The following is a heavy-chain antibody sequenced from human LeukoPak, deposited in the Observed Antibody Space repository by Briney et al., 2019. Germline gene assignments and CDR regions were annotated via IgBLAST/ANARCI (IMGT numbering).Heavy chain of an antibody. Sequence: PGASLQISCKGFGYTFTSYWIGWVRQLPGKGLEWMGIIYPGDSDTRYSPSFQGQVTISADKSISTAYLQWSSLKASDTAMYYCARRITEGGFDCWGQGTLVTVSS. CDR1: GYTFTSYW. CDR3: ARRITEGGFDC. D-gene: IGHD3-16*01. J-gene: IGHJ4*02. CDR2: IYPGDSDT. V-gene: IGHV5-51*01.